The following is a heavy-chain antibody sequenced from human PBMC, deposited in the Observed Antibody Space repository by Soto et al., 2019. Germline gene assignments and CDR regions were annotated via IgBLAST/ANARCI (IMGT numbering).Heavy chain of an antibody. J-gene: IGHJ5*02. CDR3: VRALGSRFMEWPRFDP. CDR2: ISYRGTT. D-gene: IGHD3-3*01. CDR1: GASISSGDYY. Sequence: QVQLQESGPGLVKPSQTLSLTRTVSGASISSGDYYWGWIRQPPGKGLEWIAHISYRGTTNYNPSLKSRVTMSVDTSKNQFSLKLNSVNAADTAVYYCVRALGSRFMEWPRFDPWGQGTLVTVSS. V-gene: IGHV4-30-4*01.